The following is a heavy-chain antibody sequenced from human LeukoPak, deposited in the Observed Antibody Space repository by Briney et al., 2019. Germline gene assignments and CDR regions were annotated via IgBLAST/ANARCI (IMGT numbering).Heavy chain of an antibody. CDR3: AKDAYYYDSSGSTY. V-gene: IGHV3-23*01. J-gene: IGHJ4*02. CDR2: ISGSGGST. Sequence: GGSLRLSCAASGFTFSSYAMSWVRQAPGKGLEWVSAISGSGGSTYYADSVKGRFTISRDSSKNTLYLQMNSLRAEDTAVYHCAKDAYYYDSSGSTYWGQGTLVTVSS. D-gene: IGHD3-22*01. CDR1: GFTFSSYA.